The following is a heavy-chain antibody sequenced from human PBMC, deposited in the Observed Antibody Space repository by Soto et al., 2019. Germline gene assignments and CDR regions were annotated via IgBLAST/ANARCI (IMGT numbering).Heavy chain of an antibody. V-gene: IGHV1-18*01. Sequence: ASVKVCCKASGYTFTSYGSRWVRQAHGQGLEWMGWINPSDGNRNFAQKFEDRVTMTTATSTNTVFLELRSLKSDDTAIYYCARDRLRGYDSSGFYSWGQGTMVTVS. J-gene: IGHJ4*02. D-gene: IGHD3-22*01. CDR2: INPSDGNR. CDR3: ARDRLRGYDSSGFYS. CDR1: GYTFTSYG.